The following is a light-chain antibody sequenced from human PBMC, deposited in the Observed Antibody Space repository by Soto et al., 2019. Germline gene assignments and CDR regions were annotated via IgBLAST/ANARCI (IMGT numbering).Light chain of an antibody. J-gene: IGKJ1*01. CDR1: QSVRSSS. CDR3: QQYGDSPDTDRWT. Sequence: EIVLTQSPGTLSLSPGERASLFCRASQSVRSSSLAWYQQKRGQPPRLLIYGASSRATGIPDRFSGSGSGTYFTPTISRLEPEDFAVYFCQQYGDSPDTDRWTFGQGTKVEIK. V-gene: IGKV3-20*01. CDR2: GAS.